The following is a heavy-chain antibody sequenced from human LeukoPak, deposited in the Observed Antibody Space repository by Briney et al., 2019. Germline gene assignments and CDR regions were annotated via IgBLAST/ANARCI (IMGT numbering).Heavy chain of an antibody. D-gene: IGHD5-18*01. CDR1: GGSISSYY. Sequence: SETLSLTCTVSGGSISSYYWSWIRQPPGKGLEWIGSIYYSGSTYYNPSLKSRVSISVDTSKKHFSLRLSSVTAADTAVYYCARLGGYSYGYSGAFDIWGQGTMVTVSS. J-gene: IGHJ3*02. CDR2: IYYSGST. CDR3: ARLGGYSYGYSGAFDI. V-gene: IGHV4-59*05.